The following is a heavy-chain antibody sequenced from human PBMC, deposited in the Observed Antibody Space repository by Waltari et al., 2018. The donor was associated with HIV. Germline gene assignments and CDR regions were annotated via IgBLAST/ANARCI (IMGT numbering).Heavy chain of an antibody. Sequence: QVQLQQSGPGLVKPSQTLSLTCAISGDSVSINSAIWNWIRQSPSRGLEWLGRTYYRSKWNNDYAVSVKSRITISPETSRNQFSLQLNSVTPEDTAVYFCARDLHGNYYFDNWGQGTLVTVSS. CDR3: ARDLHGNYYFDN. CDR2: TYYRSKWNN. J-gene: IGHJ4*02. V-gene: IGHV6-1*01. D-gene: IGHD1-7*01. CDR1: GDSVSINSAI.